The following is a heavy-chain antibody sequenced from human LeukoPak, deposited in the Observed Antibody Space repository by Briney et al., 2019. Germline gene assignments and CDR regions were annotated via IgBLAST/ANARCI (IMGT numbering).Heavy chain of an antibody. CDR3: AKENTRDGYRHFRY. Sequence: HTGGSLRLSCTASGFTFSSYGMQWVRQAPGKGLEWVACIRYDEDKKYYADSVKGRFTVSRDNSENTMYLQMNSLRAEDTAVYYCAKENTRDGYRHFRYWGQGTLVTVSS. D-gene: IGHD5-24*01. CDR2: IRYDEDKK. J-gene: IGHJ4*02. V-gene: IGHV3-30*02. CDR1: GFTFSSYG.